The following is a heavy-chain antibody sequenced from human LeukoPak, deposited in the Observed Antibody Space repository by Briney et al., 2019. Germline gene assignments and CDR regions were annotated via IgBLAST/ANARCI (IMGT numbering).Heavy chain of an antibody. V-gene: IGHV3-30*18. J-gene: IGHJ4*02. CDR2: ISTDGNNE. D-gene: IGHD6-19*01. Sequence: GGSLRLSCAASGFTFSSYGMHWVRQAPGKGLEWVAVISTDGNNEYYANSVKGRFTISRDNSKNTVYLQMTSLRTEDTAVYYCAKDQIGWAPGYVSGPLDQWGQGTLVTVSS. CDR3: AKDQIGWAPGYVSGPLDQ. CDR1: GFTFSSYG.